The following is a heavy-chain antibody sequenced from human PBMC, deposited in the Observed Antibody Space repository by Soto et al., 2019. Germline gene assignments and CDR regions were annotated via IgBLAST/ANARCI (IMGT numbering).Heavy chain of an antibody. CDR1: GGTFSSYA. CDR2: IIPIFGTA. CDR3: ARDQLVTGIAVAAPSDYYYGMDV. D-gene: IGHD6-19*01. J-gene: IGHJ6*02. Sequence: QVQLVQSGAEVKKPGSSVKVSCKASGGTFSSYAISWVRQAPGQGLEWMGGIIPIFGTANYAQKFQGRVTITADESTSTAYMELSSLRSEDTAVYYCARDQLVTGIAVAAPSDYYYGMDVWGQGTTVTVSS. V-gene: IGHV1-69*01.